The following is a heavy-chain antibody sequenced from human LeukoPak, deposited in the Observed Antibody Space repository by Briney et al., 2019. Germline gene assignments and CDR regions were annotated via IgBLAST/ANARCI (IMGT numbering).Heavy chain of an antibody. J-gene: IGHJ4*02. D-gene: IGHD1-14*01. CDR2: TDGSST. Sequence: PGGSLRLSCAASGFIFGKSWMHWVRQAPGKGLVWVSRTDGSSTTYADSVKGRFSVSMDNAQNTLYLQVNSLRAEDTAVYYCARDDYNRLWGQGTLVTVSS. CDR1: GFIFGKSW. CDR3: ARDDYNRL. V-gene: IGHV3-74*01.